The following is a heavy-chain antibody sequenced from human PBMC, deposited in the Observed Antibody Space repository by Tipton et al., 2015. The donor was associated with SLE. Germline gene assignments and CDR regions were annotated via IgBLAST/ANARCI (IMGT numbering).Heavy chain of an antibody. Sequence: SLRLSCVASGFRFSSYEMNWVRQAPGKGLEWVAVISYGGSNKYYADSVKGRFTISRDSSKNTLSLQMSGLRAEDTAVYYCAREGNWAGEVDYWGQGTLVTVSS. V-gene: IGHV3-30*04. J-gene: IGHJ4*02. CDR1: GFRFSSYE. CDR3: AREGNWAGEVDY. D-gene: IGHD7-27*01. CDR2: ISYGGSNK.